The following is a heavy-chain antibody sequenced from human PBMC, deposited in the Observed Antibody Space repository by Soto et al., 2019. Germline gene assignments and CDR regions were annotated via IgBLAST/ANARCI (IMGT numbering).Heavy chain of an antibody. Sequence: GASVKVSCKASGYTFSSYAMHWVRQAPGQRPEWMGWINTGNGNTKYSENFQGRATVTRNTSISTVYMELSGLRPDDTAVYYCARRKERSGPHYFDYWGQGSQVTVSS. CDR1: GYTFSSYA. CDR3: ARRKERSGPHYFDY. J-gene: IGHJ4*02. CDR2: INTGNGNT. V-gene: IGHV1-3*04. D-gene: IGHD6-25*01.